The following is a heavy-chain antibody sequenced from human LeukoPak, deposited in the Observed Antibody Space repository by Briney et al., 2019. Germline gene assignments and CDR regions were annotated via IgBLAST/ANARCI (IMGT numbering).Heavy chain of an antibody. J-gene: IGHJ5*02. Sequence: SQTLSLTCTVSGGALSSGGYYWTWIRQPPGKGLEWIGNIYHSGTPYYNPSLKSRVTLSVDRSKNQFSLKMTSVTAADTAVYYCARDNIPVAGTGLSWFDPWGQGTLVTVSS. D-gene: IGHD6-13*01. CDR3: ARDNIPVAGTGLSWFDP. CDR2: IYHSGTP. V-gene: IGHV4-30-2*01. CDR1: GGALSSGGYY.